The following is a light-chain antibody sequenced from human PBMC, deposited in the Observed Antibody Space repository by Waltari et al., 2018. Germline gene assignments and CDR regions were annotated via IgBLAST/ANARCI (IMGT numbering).Light chain of an antibody. V-gene: IGKV3-11*01. CDR3: QQRGNWPWT. Sequence: EIVLTQSPATLSLSPGERATLSCRDSQSVSSSLSWYQQNLGQAPRLLIYDAYNRATGIPPRFSVSGSGIDCTLTISSLGPEDCAVNYCQQRGNWPWTFGQGTKVEIK. CDR1: QSVSSS. CDR2: DAY. J-gene: IGKJ1*01.